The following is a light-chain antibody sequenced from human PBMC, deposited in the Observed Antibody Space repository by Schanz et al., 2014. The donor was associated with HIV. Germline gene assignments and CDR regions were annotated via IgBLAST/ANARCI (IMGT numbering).Light chain of an antibody. Sequence: IQMTQSPATLYASVGDRVTLTCRTSQSIGNSLAWLQQKPGRATKVLIYKASTLESGVPSTFRGSGSGTDFTLTISSLQPDDFATYYCQHYYSYPYTFGQGTEVEIK. CDR1: QSIGNS. J-gene: IGKJ2*01. CDR2: KAS. V-gene: IGKV1-5*03. CDR3: QHYYSYPYT.